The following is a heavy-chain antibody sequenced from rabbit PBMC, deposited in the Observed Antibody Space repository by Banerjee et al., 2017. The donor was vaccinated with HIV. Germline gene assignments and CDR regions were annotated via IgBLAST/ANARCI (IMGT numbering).Heavy chain of an antibody. J-gene: IGHJ4*01. CDR1: GFSFSSSYW. CDR2: IYAGGTGNT. V-gene: IGHV1S40*01. CDR3: ARDRAGDSVAYFYL. Sequence: QSLEESGGDLVKPGASLTLTCTASGFSFSSSYWICWVRQAPGKGLEWIACIYAGGTGNTYYASWAKGRFTISKTSATTVTLQMTSLTAADTATYFCARDRAGDSVAYFYLWGPGTLVTVS. D-gene: IGHD7-1*01.